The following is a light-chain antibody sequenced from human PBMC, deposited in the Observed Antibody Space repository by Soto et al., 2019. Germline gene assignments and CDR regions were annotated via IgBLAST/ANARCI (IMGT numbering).Light chain of an antibody. CDR1: NTNIGDHNY. CDR2: EVN. V-gene: IGLV2-8*01. Sequence: QSALAQPPSASGSPGQSVTISCTGANTNIGDHNYVYWYQHHPGTAPKLLIYEVNKRPSGVPDRFSGSKSGNTASLTVSGLQAEDEANYYCSSYGGNNDELFGGGTKLTVL. J-gene: IGLJ3*02. CDR3: SSYGGNNDEL.